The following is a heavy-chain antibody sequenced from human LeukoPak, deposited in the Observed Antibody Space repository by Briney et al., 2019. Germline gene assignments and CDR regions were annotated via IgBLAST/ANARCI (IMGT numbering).Heavy chain of an antibody. Sequence: ASVKVSCKASGYTFTGYYMHWVRQAPGQGLEWMGWINPNSGGTNYAQKFQGRVTITRDTSISTAYMELSRLRSDDTAVYYCARGKGYCSSTSCYPYYFDYWGQGTLVTVSS. CDR2: INPNSGGT. D-gene: IGHD2-2*01. CDR1: GYTFTGYY. CDR3: ARGKGYCSSTSCYPYYFDY. J-gene: IGHJ4*02. V-gene: IGHV1-2*02.